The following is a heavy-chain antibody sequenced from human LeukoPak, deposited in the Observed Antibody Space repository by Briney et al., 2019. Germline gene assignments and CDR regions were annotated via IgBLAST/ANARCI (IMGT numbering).Heavy chain of an antibody. CDR2: IYYSGST. Sequence: PSQTLSLTCTVSGGSLSSGGYYWRWIRQHPGTGLEWIGYIYYSGSTYYNPSLKSRVTISVDTSKNQFSLKLSSVTAADTAVYYCARDWVGDYAIDPWGQGTLVTVSS. CDR3: ARDWVGDYAIDP. V-gene: IGHV4-31*03. D-gene: IGHD4-17*01. J-gene: IGHJ5*02. CDR1: GGSLSSGGYY.